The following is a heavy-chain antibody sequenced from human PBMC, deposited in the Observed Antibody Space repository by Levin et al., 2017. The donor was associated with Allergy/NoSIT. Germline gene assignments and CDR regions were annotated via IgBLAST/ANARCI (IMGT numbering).Heavy chain of an antibody. D-gene: IGHD3-22*01. V-gene: IGHV3-21*06. J-gene: IGHJ3*02. CDR1: GFTFSTYT. CDR2: ISSSNKYI. Sequence: GGSLRLSCAASGFTFSTYTMNWVRQAPGKGLEWVSSISSSNKYIYYGDSVKGRFTISRDSAKNLLYLQMNSLRAEDTAVYYCARSEVSAFHIWGQGTMVTVS. CDR3: ARSEVSAFHI.